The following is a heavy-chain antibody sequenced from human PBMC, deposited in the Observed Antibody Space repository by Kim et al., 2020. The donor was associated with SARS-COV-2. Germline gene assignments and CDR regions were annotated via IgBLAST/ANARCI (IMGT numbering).Heavy chain of an antibody. CDR1: GITFSSYG. CDR2: ISYDGSHK. Sequence: GGSLRLSCAASGITFSSYGMHWVRQAPGKGLEWVAVISYDGSHKNYGDSVKGRFTISRDNSKNTLYLQMNSLRDEDTAVYYCANGLIMGHGSVWYEYYY. J-gene: IGHJ6*01. D-gene: IGHD6-19*01. V-gene: IGHV3-30*18. CDR3: ANGLIMGHGSVWYEYYY.